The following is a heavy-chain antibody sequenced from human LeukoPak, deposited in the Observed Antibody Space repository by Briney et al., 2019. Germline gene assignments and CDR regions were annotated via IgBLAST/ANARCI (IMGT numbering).Heavy chain of an antibody. D-gene: IGHD6-19*01. CDR2: IIPIFGTA. J-gene: IGHJ4*02. Sequence: SVKVSCKASGGTFGSYAISWVRQAPGQGLEWMGRIIPIFGTANYAQKFQGRVTITTDESTSTAYMELSSLRSEDTAVYYCARIAVAGSLYFDYWGQGTLVTVSS. CDR3: ARIAVAGSLYFDY. V-gene: IGHV1-69*05. CDR1: GGTFGSYA.